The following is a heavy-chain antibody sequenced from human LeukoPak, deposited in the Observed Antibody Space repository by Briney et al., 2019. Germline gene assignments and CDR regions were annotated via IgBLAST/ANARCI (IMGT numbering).Heavy chain of an antibody. V-gene: IGHV7-4-1*02. CDR3: ARGPYYYVA. CDR2: INTNTGNT. D-gene: IGHD3-10*02. J-gene: IGHJ4*02. CDR1: GYTFTSYS. Sequence: ASVKVSCKASGYTFTSYSMNWVRQAPGQGLEWMGWINTNTGNTTYAKDFTGRFVFSLDTSVSTAYLQISSLKAEDTAVYYCARGPYYYVAWGQGTLVTVSS.